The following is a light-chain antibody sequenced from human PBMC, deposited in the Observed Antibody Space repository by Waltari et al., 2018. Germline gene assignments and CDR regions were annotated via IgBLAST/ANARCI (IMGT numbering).Light chain of an antibody. CDR2: NNS. V-gene: IGLV1-44*01. Sequence: QSVLTQPPSASGTPGQRVTISCSGSSSNIGSNIVNWYQQFPGTVPKLLLFNNSPRPAGVPDRFSGSKSGTSASLAISGLQSEDEAHYYCAAWDDSLHGPVFGGGTKLTVL. CDR3: AAWDDSLHGPV. J-gene: IGLJ3*02. CDR1: SSNIGSNI.